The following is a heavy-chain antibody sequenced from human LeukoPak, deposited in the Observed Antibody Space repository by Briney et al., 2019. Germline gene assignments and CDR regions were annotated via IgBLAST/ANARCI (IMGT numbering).Heavy chain of an antibody. CDR2: IRQDGDTK. CDR3: ARSLPYGTTWYGRSDF. CDR1: GFPFNAYW. J-gene: IGHJ4*02. Sequence: PGGSLRLSCAASGFPFNAYWMTWVRQAPGKGLEWVANIRQDGDTKYYVDSGKGRFTISRDNAMNSLYLQMNSLRAEDTAIYYCARSLPYGTTWYGRSDFWGQGTLVTVSS. D-gene: IGHD6-13*01. V-gene: IGHV3-7*03.